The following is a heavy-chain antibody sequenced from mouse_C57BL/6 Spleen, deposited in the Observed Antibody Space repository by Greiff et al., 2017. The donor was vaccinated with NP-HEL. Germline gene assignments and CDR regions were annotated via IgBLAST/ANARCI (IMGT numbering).Heavy chain of an antibody. V-gene: IGHV5-16*01. CDR3: ARGGGDEAWFAY. CDR1: GFTFSDYY. Sequence: EVNLVESEGGLVQPGSSMKLSCTASGFTFSDYYMAWVRQVPEKGLEWVANINYDGSSTYYLDSLKSRFIISRDNAKNILYLQMSSLKSEDTATYYCARGGGDEAWFAYWGQGTLVTVSA. J-gene: IGHJ3*01. CDR2: INYDGSST.